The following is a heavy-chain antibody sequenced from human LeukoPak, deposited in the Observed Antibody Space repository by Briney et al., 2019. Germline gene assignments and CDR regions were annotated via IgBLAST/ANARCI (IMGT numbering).Heavy chain of an antibody. Sequence: SETLSLTCTVSGGSISNYYWTWIRQPPGKGLEWIGYIYYSGSTNYNPSLKSRVTISVDTSKNRFSLKLSSVTAADTAVYYCAKASRDYGSGSYGWFDPWGQGTLVTVSS. D-gene: IGHD3-10*01. CDR3: AKASRDYGSGSYGWFDP. J-gene: IGHJ5*02. V-gene: IGHV4-59*01. CDR2: IYYSGST. CDR1: GGSISNYY.